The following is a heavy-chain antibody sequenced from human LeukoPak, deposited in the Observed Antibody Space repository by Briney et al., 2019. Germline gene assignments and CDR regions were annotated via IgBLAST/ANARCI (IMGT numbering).Heavy chain of an antibody. J-gene: IGHJ6*02. CDR1: GYTFTSYY. D-gene: IGHD3-22*01. CDR3: AREPPYDSSGYYDWDYYYYYGMDV. CDR2: INPSGGST. V-gene: IGHV1-46*01. Sequence: ASVRVSCKASGYTFTSYYMHWVRQAPGQGLEWMGLINPSGGSTSYAQKFQGRVTMTRDTSTSTVYMELSSLRSEDTAVYYCAREPPYDSSGYYDWDYYYYYGMDVWGQGTTVTVSS.